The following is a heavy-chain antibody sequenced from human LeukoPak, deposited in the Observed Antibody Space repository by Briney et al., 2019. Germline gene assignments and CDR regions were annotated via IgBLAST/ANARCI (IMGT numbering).Heavy chain of an antibody. CDR2: ISYDESDK. V-gene: IGHV3-30*18. CDR1: GFTFRSYG. CDR3: AKDMGGNYYFGVDY. D-gene: IGHD1-26*01. J-gene: IGHJ4*02. Sequence: GGSLRLSCAASGFTFRSYGMHWVRQAPVKGLEWVAIISYDESDKHYADSVKGRFTISRDNSKNTLYLQMNSLRAEDTAVYYCAKDMGGNYYFGVDYWGRGTLVAVSS.